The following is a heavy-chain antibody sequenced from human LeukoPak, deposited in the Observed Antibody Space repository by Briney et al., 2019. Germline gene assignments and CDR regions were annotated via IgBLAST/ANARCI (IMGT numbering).Heavy chain of an antibody. J-gene: IGHJ4*01. CDR2: IWSGGGNA. Sequence: GGSLRLSCAASGFTLKNYGMHWVRQAPGKGLEWVAVIWSGGGNAFYADSVKGRFTISRDSSNNTLYLQMNSLRAEDTAVYFCARGRNSLSMIVYYWGHGTLVTVSS. D-gene: IGHD3-22*01. CDR3: ARGRNSLSMIVYY. V-gene: IGHV3-33*01. CDR1: GFTLKNYG.